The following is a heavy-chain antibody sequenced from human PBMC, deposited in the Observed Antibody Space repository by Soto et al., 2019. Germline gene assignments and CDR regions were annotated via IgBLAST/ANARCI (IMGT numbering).Heavy chain of an antibody. V-gene: IGHV3-23*01. Sequence: PGGSLRLSCAASGFIFENFGMSWVRQAPGKGLEWISSISGSGFKEYYVDSVKGRFTISRDNSKSTVYLELNNLSAEDTAVYHCAKNQGVELVPLATVDWFDPWGQGSVVTVSS. CDR3: AKNQGVELVPLATVDWFDP. CDR2: ISGSGFKE. J-gene: IGHJ5*02. CDR1: GFIFENFG. D-gene: IGHD1-26*01.